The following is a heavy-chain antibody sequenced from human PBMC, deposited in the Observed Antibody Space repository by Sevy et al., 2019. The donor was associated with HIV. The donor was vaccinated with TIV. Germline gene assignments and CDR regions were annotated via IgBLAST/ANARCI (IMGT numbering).Heavy chain of an antibody. V-gene: IGHV3-48*03. Sequence: GGSLRLSCAASGFIFSSYEMSWVRQAPGKGLEWISYIGSSGSNVYHADSVKGRFTISRDNAQNSLYLQMNSLRVEDTAGYYCNRITLQGEDAFDLWGQGTMVTVSS. D-gene: IGHD3-10*01. CDR1: GFIFSSYE. CDR2: IGSSGSNV. J-gene: IGHJ3*01. CDR3: NRITLQGEDAFDL.